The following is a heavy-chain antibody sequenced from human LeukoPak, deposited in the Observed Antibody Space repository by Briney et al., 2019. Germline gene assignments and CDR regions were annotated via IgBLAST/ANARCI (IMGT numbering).Heavy chain of an antibody. J-gene: IGHJ4*02. CDR2: IRGNAVPT. CDR3: AKDRVARGDQLFDY. Sequence: PWGSQRLSCAPSHFTFITYAINFVRHLPAKWLESLSTIRGNAVPTTYADSVKGRFTISRDHSKNMLYLQMNSLRGEETAVYYCAKDRVARGDQLFDYWGQGTLVTVSS. CDR1: HFTFITYA. V-gene: IGHV3-23*01. D-gene: IGHD3-10*01.